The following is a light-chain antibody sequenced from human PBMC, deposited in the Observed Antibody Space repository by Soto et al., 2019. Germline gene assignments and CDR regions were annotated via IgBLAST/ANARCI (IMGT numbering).Light chain of an antibody. CDR2: GAS. Sequence: EIVLTQSPGTLSLSPGERATLSCRASQSVSSSFLAWYQQKPGQAPRLLIYGASSRATGIPDRFSGSGSGPAFTLTISRLEPEDVAVYYCQQYGSSPPLTFGQETKVDI. V-gene: IGKV3-20*01. J-gene: IGKJ1*01. CDR3: QQYGSSPPLT. CDR1: QSVSSSF.